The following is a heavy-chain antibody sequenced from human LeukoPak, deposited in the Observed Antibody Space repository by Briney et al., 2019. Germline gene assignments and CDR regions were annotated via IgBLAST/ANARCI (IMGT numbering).Heavy chain of an antibody. D-gene: IGHD2-2*02. J-gene: IGHJ5*02. CDR1: DYSIISGYY. Sequence: SESRSLTCSVSDYSIISGYYWGWIRQPPGKGLEWIGSIYHSGSTYYNPSLKSRVTISVDTSKNQFSLKLSSVTAADTAVYYCATSIVVVPAAIQGWFDPWGQGTLVTVSS. V-gene: IGHV4-38-2*01. CDR3: ATSIVVVPAAIQGWFDP. CDR2: IYHSGST.